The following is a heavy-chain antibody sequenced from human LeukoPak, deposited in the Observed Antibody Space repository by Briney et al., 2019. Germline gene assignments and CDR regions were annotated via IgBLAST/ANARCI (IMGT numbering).Heavy chain of an antibody. J-gene: IGHJ4*02. CDR3: AKDAHHVRSAYDYVWGSYRRDKTYYFDY. CDR1: GFTFSSYG. V-gene: IGHV3-30*02. CDR2: IRYDGSNK. Sequence: GGSLRLFCAASGFTFSSYGMHWVRQAPGKGLEWVAFIRYDGSNKYYADSVKGRFTISRDNSKNTLYLQMNSLRAEDTAVYYCAKDAHHVRSAYDYVWGSYRRDKTYYFDYWGQGTLVTVSS. D-gene: IGHD3-16*02.